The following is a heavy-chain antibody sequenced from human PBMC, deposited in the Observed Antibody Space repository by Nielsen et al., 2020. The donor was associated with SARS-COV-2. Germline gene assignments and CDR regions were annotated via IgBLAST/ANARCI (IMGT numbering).Heavy chain of an antibody. V-gene: IGHV1-18*01. D-gene: IGHD1-26*01. CDR3: ARDKWNSGSPRSFDY. Sequence: KFQGRVTMTTDTSTNTAYMELRSLRSDDTAVYYCARDKWNSGSPRSFDYWGQGTLVTVSS. J-gene: IGHJ4*02.